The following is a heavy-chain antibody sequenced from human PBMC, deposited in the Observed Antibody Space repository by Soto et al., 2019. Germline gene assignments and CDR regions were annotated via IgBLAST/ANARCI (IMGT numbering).Heavy chain of an antibody. CDR3: ARELFPILEWLGSGFDY. J-gene: IGHJ4*02. CDR2: IWYDGSNK. Sequence: QVQLMESGGGVVQPGRSLRLSCAASGFTFSSYGMHWVRQAPGKGLEWVAVIWYDGSNKYYADSVKGRFTISRDNSKNTLYLQMNSLRAEDTAVYYCARELFPILEWLGSGFDYWGQGTLVTVSS. D-gene: IGHD3-3*01. CDR1: GFTFSSYG. V-gene: IGHV3-33*01.